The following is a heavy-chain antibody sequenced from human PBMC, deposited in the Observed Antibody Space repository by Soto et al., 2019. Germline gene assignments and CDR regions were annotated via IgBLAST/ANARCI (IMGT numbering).Heavy chain of an antibody. V-gene: IGHV1-69*06. Sequence: SVKVSFKASGGTFSSYSISWVRQAPGQGLEWMGGIIPIFGTANYAHKFQGRATITADKSTSTAYMELSSLRSEDTAVYYCARGTAPTRCLQTGYYFDYWGQGTLVHVSS. CDR3: ARGTAPTRCLQTGYYFDY. CDR1: GGTFSSYS. CDR2: IIPIFGTA. D-gene: IGHD1-1*01. J-gene: IGHJ4*01.